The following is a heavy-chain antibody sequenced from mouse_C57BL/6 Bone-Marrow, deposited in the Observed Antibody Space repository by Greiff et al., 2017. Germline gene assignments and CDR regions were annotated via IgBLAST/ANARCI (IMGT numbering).Heavy chain of an antibody. CDR2: IDPGDGET. V-gene: IGHV14-2*01. D-gene: IGHD2-3*01. CDR1: GFNFKDYC. Sequence: DVQLQQSGTELVKPGASVKLSCTASGFNFKDYCMHWVKQRTEQGLEWIGSIDPGDGETKYAPKFQGKATITADTSSNTAYLQLSSLTSEDTAVYDWAREDDGYPHFAYWGQGTTLTVS. J-gene: IGHJ2*01. CDR3: AREDDGYPHFAY.